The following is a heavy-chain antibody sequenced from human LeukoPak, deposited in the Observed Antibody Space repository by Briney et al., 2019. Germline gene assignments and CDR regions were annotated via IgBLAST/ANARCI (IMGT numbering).Heavy chain of an antibody. CDR3: ARGLANYDILTGYYSY. V-gene: IGHV4-34*01. D-gene: IGHD3-9*01. Sequence: SETLSLTCAVYGGSFSGYYWSWIRQPPGKGLEWIGEINHSGSTNYNPSLKSRVTISVDTSKNQFSLKLSSVTAADTAVYYCARGLANYDILTGYYSYWGQGTLVTVSS. CDR1: GGSFSGYY. CDR2: INHSGST. J-gene: IGHJ4*02.